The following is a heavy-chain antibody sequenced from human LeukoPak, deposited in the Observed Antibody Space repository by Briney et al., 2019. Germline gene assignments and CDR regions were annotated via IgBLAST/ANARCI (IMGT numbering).Heavy chain of an antibody. V-gene: IGHV1-8*02. Sequence: ASVKVSCKASGYTFTSFDINWVRQAPGQGLEWMGWMDPNRGNTGYAQKFQGRVTMTRNTSISTAYMELSSLRSEDTAVYYCARGKYYYGSVDYWGQGTLVTVSS. D-gene: IGHD3-10*01. CDR2: MDPNRGNT. CDR3: ARGKYYYGSVDY. CDR1: GYTFTSFD. J-gene: IGHJ4*02.